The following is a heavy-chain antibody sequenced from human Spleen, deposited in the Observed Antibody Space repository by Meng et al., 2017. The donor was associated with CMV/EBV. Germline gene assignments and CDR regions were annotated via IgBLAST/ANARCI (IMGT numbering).Heavy chain of an antibody. CDR1: GFTFSSSA. CDR2: ITASGGST. V-gene: IGHV3-23*01. CDR3: AKAFSSSWYREYYDY. J-gene: IGHJ4*02. Sequence: GESLKISCAASGFTFSSSAMSWVRQAPGKGLEWVSAITASGGSTYHADSVEGRFTISRDNSKNTLYLQLNSLRVEDTAVYYCAKAFSSSWYREYYDYWGQGTLVTVS. D-gene: IGHD6-13*01.